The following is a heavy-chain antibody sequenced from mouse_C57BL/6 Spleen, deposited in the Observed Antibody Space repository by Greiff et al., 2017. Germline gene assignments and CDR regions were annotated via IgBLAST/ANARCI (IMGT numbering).Heavy chain of an antibody. Sequence: VQLKQSGPELVKPGASVKISCKASGYSFTDYNMNWVKQSNGKSLEWIGVINPNYGTTSYNQKFKGKATLTVDQSSSTAYMQLNSLTSEDSAVYYCARAGGYGSSRYAMDYWGQGTSVTVSS. CDR2: INPNYGTT. J-gene: IGHJ4*01. CDR3: ARAGGYGSSRYAMDY. D-gene: IGHD1-1*01. CDR1: GYSFTDYN. V-gene: IGHV1-39*01.